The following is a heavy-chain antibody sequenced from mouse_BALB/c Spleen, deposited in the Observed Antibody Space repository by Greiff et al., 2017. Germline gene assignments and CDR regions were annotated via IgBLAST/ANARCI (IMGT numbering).Heavy chain of an antibody. CDR2: IYPGSGST. CDR3: TRGARTYYFDY. Sequence: LQQPGSELVRPGASVKLSCKASGYTFTSYWMHWVKQRHGQGLEWIGNIYPGSGSTNYDEKFKSKGTLTVDTSSSTAYMHLSSLTSEDSAVYYCTRGARTYYFDYWGQGTTLTVSS. J-gene: IGHJ2*01. CDR1: GYTFTSYW. V-gene: IGHV1S22*01. D-gene: IGHD3-1*01.